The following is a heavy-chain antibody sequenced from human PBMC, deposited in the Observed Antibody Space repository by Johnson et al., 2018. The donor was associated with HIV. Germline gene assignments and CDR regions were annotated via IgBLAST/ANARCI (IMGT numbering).Heavy chain of an antibody. Sequence: VQLVESGGGLIQPGGSLRLSCAASGFTVSSNYMSWVRQAPGKGLEWVSVIYSGGSTYYADSVKGRFTISRDNSKNTLYLQMNSLRAEDAAVYYCARAPYYDILTGYYPGALDIWGQGTMVTVSS. CDR2: IYSGGST. J-gene: IGHJ3*02. D-gene: IGHD3-9*01. CDR1: GFTVSSNY. V-gene: IGHV3-53*01. CDR3: ARAPYYDILTGYYPGALDI.